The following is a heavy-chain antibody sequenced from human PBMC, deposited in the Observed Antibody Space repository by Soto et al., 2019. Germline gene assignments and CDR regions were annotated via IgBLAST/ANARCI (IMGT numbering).Heavy chain of an antibody. V-gene: IGHV3-30*18. D-gene: IGHD3-22*01. J-gene: IGHJ4*02. CDR3: AKDRTMIVVVNPLDY. CDR1: GFTFSSYG. Sequence: QVQLVESGGGVVQPGRSLRLSCAASGFTFSSYGMHWVRQAPGKGLEWVAVISYDGSNKYYADSVKGRFTISRDNSKNTLYRQMNSLRAEDTAVYYCAKDRTMIVVVNPLDYWGQGTLVTVSS. CDR2: ISYDGSNK.